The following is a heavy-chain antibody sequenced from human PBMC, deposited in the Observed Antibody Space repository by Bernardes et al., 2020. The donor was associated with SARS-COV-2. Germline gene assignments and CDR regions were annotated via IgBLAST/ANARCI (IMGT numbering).Heavy chain of an antibody. CDR3: TRDYPRGNVFDI. CDR2: VSPSGAT. D-gene: IGHD3-16*01. Sequence: APTKDYCRASGYTFNAYYLHWVRQAPGQGLEWMGWVSPSGATDFAQRFHDRVTVSRDTSISTAYMELSRLTSDDTALYYCTRDYPRGNVFDIWGKGTMGTVSS. J-gene: IGHJ3*02. V-gene: IGHV1-2*02. CDR1: GYTFNAYY.